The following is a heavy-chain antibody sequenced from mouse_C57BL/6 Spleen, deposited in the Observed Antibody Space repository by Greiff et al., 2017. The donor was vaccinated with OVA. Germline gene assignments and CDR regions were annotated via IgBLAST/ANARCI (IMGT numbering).Heavy chain of an antibody. D-gene: IGHD1-1*01. CDR3: ARTSYYGSSKGYFDY. CDR1: GFTFSDYG. Sequence: DVHLVESGGGLVKPGGSLKLSCAASGFTFSDYGMHWVRQAPEKGLEWVAYISSGSSTIYYADTVKGRFTISRDNAKNTLFLQMTSLRSEDTAMYYCARTSYYGSSKGYFDYWGQGTTLTVSS. CDR2: ISSGSSTI. J-gene: IGHJ2*01. V-gene: IGHV5-17*01.